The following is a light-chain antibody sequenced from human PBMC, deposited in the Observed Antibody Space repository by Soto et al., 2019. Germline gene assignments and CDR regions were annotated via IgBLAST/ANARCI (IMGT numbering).Light chain of an antibody. CDR1: SSDVGGYNY. Sequence: QSALTQPASVSGSPGQSITISCTGTSSDVGGYNYVSWYQQHPDKAPKLMIYEDGNRPSGVSNRISGSKSGNTASLTISGLQAEDESDYCCSSYINSSTLVFGGGTQLTVL. J-gene: IGLJ3*02. CDR3: SSYINSSTLV. V-gene: IGLV2-14*01. CDR2: EDG.